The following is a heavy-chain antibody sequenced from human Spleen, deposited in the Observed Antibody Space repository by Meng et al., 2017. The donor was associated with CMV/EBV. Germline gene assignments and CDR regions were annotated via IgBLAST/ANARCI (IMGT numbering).Heavy chain of an antibody. CDR3: VRGCSSTSCEDY. D-gene: IGHD2-2*01. J-gene: IGHJ4*02. CDR2: MNPNSGNT. CDR1: GGTFSSYA. Sequence: ASVKVSCKASGGTFSSYAISWVRQAPGQGLEWMGWMNPNSGNTGYAQKFQGRVTMTRNTSMSTAYMELSSLRSEDMAVYYCVRGCSSTSCEDYWGQGTLVTVSS. V-gene: IGHV1-8*02.